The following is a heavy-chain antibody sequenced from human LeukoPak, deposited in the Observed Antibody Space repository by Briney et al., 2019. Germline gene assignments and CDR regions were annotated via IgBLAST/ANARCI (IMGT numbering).Heavy chain of an antibody. D-gene: IGHD2-21*01. V-gene: IGHV3-7*01. J-gene: IGHJ5*02. CDR3: ARDPFGDNWFEP. Sequence: GGSLRLSCAASAFTFSSYWMSWVRQAPGKGLEWVANIKPDGSEKYYVDSVKGRFTISRDNAKNALYLQMDSMRAEDTAVYYCARDPFGDNWFEPWGQGTLVTVTS. CDR1: AFTFSSYW. CDR2: IKPDGSEK.